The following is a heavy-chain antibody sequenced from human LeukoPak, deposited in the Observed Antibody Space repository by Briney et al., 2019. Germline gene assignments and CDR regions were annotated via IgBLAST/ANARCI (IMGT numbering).Heavy chain of an antibody. CDR1: GSTFSTHE. CDR2: ISDMGRSNI. J-gene: IGHJ4*02. CDR3: ARETPNCGGDCFDY. V-gene: IGHV3-48*03. D-gene: IGHD2-21*02. Sequence: GGSRSRSCTASGSTFSTHEINWVGQAPGKGLEWVSYISDMGRSNIYYADSVKGRFTLSRDNAKNSLYLQMNSLRAEDTAIYYCARETPNCGGDCFDYWGQGTLVTVSS.